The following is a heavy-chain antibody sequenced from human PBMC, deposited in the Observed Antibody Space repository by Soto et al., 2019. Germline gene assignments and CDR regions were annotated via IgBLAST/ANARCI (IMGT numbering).Heavy chain of an antibody. Sequence: QLHLVQSGAVVKKPGASVTVSCSASGYPVTAYYMHWVRQAPGRGLEWMGGINPATGAAKYTQTFQGAVTMTRDTSTSTVFMELSGLTSEDTAVFYCVRGGGVGVAGSAAFDMWGQGTVVTVSS. D-gene: IGHD3-3*01. V-gene: IGHV1-2*02. CDR3: VRGGGVGVAGSAAFDM. J-gene: IGHJ3*02. CDR1: GYPVTAYY. CDR2: INPATGAA.